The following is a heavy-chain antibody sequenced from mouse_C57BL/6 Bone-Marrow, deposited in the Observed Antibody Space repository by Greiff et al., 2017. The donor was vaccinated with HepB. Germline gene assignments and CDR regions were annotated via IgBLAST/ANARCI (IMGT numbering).Heavy chain of an antibody. D-gene: IGHD2-1*01. J-gene: IGHJ1*03. CDR1: GYTFTSYW. Sequence: QVQLQQSGAELVKPGASVKMSCKASGYTFTSYWITWVKRRPGQGLEWIGDIYPGSGSTNYNEKFKSKATLTVDTSSSTAYMQLSSLTSEDSAVYYCARGGIYYGNVRYFDVWGTGTTVTVSS. CDR2: IYPGSGST. V-gene: IGHV1-55*01. CDR3: ARGGIYYGNVRYFDV.